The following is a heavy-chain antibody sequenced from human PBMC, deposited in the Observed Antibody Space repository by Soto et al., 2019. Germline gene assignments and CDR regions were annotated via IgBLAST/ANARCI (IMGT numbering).Heavy chain of an antibody. V-gene: IGHV4-59*01. CDR3: ARGKFEYSSSRGYYFDY. J-gene: IGHJ4*02. CDR2: IYYSGST. CDR1: GGSISSYY. D-gene: IGHD6-6*01. Sequence: QVQLQESVPGLLKPSETLSLTCTVSGGSISSYYWSWIRQPPGKGLEWIGYIYYSGSTNYNPSLKSRVTISVDTSKNQFSLKLSSVTAADTAVYYCARGKFEYSSSRGYYFDYWGKGTLVTVSS.